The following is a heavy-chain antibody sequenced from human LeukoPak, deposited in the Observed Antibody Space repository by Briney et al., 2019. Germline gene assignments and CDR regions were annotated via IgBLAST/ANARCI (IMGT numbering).Heavy chain of an antibody. CDR1: DASVSGYY. CDR3: ARGSRDSVWFDP. Sequence: SETLSLTCTVSDASVSGYYWSWIRLPAGKGLEWIGRLYNNGSTNCNPSLKSRVTISVDTSKNQFSLKLSSVTAADTAVYYCARGSRDSVWFDPWGQGTLVTVSS. J-gene: IGHJ5*02. V-gene: IGHV4-4*07. D-gene: IGHD6-13*01. CDR2: LYNNGST.